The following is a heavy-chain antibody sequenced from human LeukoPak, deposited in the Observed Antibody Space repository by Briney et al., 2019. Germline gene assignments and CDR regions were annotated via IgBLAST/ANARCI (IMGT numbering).Heavy chain of an antibody. CDR3: TRVSIHGDSDY. Sequence: PSETLSLTCTVSGGSINDYYWSWIRQSPGKGLEGIGYIYYTGRTKYNPSVQSRVTISVDTSKNQFSLNLRSVTSADTAVYFCTRVSIHGDSDYWGQGTLVTVSS. CDR2: IYYTGRT. J-gene: IGHJ4*02. CDR1: GGSINDYY. V-gene: IGHV4-59*01.